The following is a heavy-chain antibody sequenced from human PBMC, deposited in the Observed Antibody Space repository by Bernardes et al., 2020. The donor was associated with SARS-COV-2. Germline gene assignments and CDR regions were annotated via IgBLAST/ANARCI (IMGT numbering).Heavy chain of an antibody. CDR3: ARHLITMIVVVITTSRFDP. J-gene: IGHJ5*02. CDR1: GGSFSSSSYY. V-gene: IGHV4-39*01. D-gene: IGHD3-22*01. CDR2: LSYSGST. Sequence: SETLSLTCTVSGGSFSSSSYYWGWIRQPPGKGLELIGSLSYSGSTYYNPSLKSRVTISVDTSKNQFSLKLSSVTAADTAVYYCARHLITMIVVVITTSRFDPWGQGTLVTVSS.